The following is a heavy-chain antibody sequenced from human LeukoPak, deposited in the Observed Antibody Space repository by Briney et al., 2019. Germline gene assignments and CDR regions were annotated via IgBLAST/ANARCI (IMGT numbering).Heavy chain of an antibody. J-gene: IGHJ5*02. CDR1: GYTFTRHY. D-gene: IGHD6-19*01. Sequence: ASVKVPCKASGYTFTRHYMHWVRQAPGQGLEWMGWINPNSGGTNYAQKFQGRVTMTRDTSITTVYMELSRLRSDDTAVYYCARERIPVAGWFDPWGQGTLVTVSS. CDR3: ARERIPVAGWFDP. CDR2: INPNSGGT. V-gene: IGHV1-2*02.